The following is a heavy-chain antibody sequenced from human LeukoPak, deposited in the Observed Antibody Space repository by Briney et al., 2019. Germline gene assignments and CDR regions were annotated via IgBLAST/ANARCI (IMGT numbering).Heavy chain of an antibody. V-gene: IGHV3-53*01. J-gene: IGHJ4*02. CDR1: GFSVTNNY. Sequence: GGSLRLSYAVSGFSVTNNYMSWVRQAPGKGLEWVSVFYVGGATYYADSVKGRFTISRDNSENILYLQMKSLSAEDTAVYYCARGDGYNFFDYWGQGTLVTVSS. CDR2: FYVGGAT. CDR3: ARGDGYNFFDY. D-gene: IGHD5-24*01.